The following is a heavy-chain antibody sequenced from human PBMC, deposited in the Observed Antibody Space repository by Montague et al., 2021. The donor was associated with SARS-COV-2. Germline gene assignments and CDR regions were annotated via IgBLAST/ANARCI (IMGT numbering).Heavy chain of an antibody. CDR2: TYYMPKWYN. J-gene: IGHJ5*02. CDR3: ARDDPYCTNGVCYTGNWFDP. Sequence: CAISGDSVSSNSVACNWIRQSPSRGLQWLGRTYYMPKWYNDYAVSVKSRITINPDTSKNQFSLQLNSVTPEDTAVYYCARDDPYCTNGVCYTGNWFDPWGQGTLVTVSS. V-gene: IGHV6-1*01. D-gene: IGHD2-8*01. CDR1: GDSVSSNSVA.